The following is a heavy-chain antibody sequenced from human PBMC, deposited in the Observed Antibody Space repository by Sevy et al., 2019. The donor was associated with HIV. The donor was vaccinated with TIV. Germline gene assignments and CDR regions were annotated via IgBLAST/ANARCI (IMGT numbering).Heavy chain of an antibody. Sequence: GGSLRLSCVASGFTFPIYSVLWVRQAPGKGLEWLTLISYDGNYKYYADSVKGRFTISRDNSNNILYLQMSSLRVEDTALYFCARFAVEYCTNDCYHRFDHWGLGTLVTVSS. CDR1: GFTFPIYS. V-gene: IGHV3-30*04. CDR3: ARFAVEYCTNDCYHRFDH. J-gene: IGHJ4*02. D-gene: IGHD2-8*01. CDR2: ISYDGNYK.